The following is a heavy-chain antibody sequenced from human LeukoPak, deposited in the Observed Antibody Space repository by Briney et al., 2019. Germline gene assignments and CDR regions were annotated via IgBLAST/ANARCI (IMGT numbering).Heavy chain of an antibody. Sequence: PGGSLRLSCVASGFTFNNHDMSWVRQAPGKGLEWVSGISGNGGITYYADSVKGRFTISRDNSDYTLYLQMNSLRADDTGVYYCALASRSGWRGVFDSWGQGILVTVSS. V-gene: IGHV3-23*01. CDR1: GFTFNNHD. CDR2: ISGNGGIT. CDR3: ALASRSGWRGVFDS. J-gene: IGHJ4*02. D-gene: IGHD6-19*01.